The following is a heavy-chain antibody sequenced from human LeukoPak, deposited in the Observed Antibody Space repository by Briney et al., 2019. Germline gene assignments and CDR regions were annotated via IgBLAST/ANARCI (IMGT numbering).Heavy chain of an antibody. CDR2: IWYDGSNE. D-gene: IGHD2-15*01. CDR3: VREEIVPDSRGGDGFDI. CDR1: GFTFSSYG. J-gene: IGHJ3*02. V-gene: IGHV3-33*01. Sequence: PGRSLRLSCAASGFTFSSYGMHWVRRAPGTGREWGAVIWYDGSNEYYADSVKGRFSISRDNSKNTLFLQMNSLRAEDTAVYYCVREEIVPDSRGGDGFDIWGQGTMVTVSS.